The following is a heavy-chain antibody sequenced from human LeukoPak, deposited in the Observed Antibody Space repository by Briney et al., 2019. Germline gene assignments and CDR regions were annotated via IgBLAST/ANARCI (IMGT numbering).Heavy chain of an antibody. CDR2: VNTVSSYI. Sequence: GGSLRLSCAASGFTFSDYSMNWVRQDPGKGLEWVASVNTVSSYIYYADSMRGRFTISRDNAKNSLFLQMNSLRAEDTAVYYCARLRRNSDRSDFFYYYDHWGQGTLVTVSS. CDR1: GFTFSDYS. D-gene: IGHD3-22*01. CDR3: ARLRRNSDRSDFFYYYDH. V-gene: IGHV3-21*01. J-gene: IGHJ4*02.